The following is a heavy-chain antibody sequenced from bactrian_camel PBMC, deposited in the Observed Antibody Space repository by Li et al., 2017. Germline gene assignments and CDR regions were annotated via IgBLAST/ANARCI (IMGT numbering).Heavy chain of an antibody. V-gene: IGHV3S53*01. CDR1: GFTSESCG. Sequence: HVQLVESGGGSVQAGESLRLSCTSSGFTSESCGVDWYRQAAGKQRERVSSITTDGATSYSDSVKGRFTISKDNAKHTTYLQMNSLKPEDTALYSCSLERLCPFNSFSQGTQVTVS. D-gene: IGHD4*01. CDR2: ITTDGAT. J-gene: IGHJ4*01.